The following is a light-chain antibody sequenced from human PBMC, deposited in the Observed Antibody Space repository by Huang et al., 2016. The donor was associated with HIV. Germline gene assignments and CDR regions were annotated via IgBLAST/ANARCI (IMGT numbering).Light chain of an antibody. J-gene: IGKJ3*01. CDR2: GAS. CDR1: QSVSGSY. Sequence: EIVLTQSPGTLSLSPGERATLSCRASQSVSGSYLAWYQQKPGQAPRLLIYGASSRATGITDRFSGSGSGTDFTLTITRLEPEDFALYYCQVYGTSPPGPFGPGATVHIK. V-gene: IGKV3-20*01. CDR3: QVYGTSPPGP.